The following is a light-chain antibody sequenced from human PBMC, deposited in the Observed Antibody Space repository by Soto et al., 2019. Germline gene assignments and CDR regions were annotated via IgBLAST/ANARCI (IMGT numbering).Light chain of an antibody. CDR2: GAS. CDR1: QSVGSN. Sequence: EIVMTQSPATLSVSPGERAALSCRASQSVGSNLAWYQQKPGQAPRLLIYGASTRATAIPARFSGSGSGTEFTLTISSLQSEDFAIYYCQQYKLWPEGFGGGTKVEIK. V-gene: IGKV3-15*01. J-gene: IGKJ4*01. CDR3: QQYKLWPEG.